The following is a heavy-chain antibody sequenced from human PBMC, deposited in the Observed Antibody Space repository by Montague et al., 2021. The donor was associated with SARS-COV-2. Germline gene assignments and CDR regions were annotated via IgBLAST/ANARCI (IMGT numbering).Heavy chain of an antibody. V-gene: IGHV4-59*12. D-gene: IGHD3-16*01. CDR3: ARWDIPRGTFSV. CDR1: GGSMINSY. J-gene: IGHJ3*01. Sequence: SETLSLTCSVSGGSMINSYWSWIRQPPGKGLEWMGYIYYTGSTDYNPSLESRATLSIDTSKNEFSLQLNSVTPEDTAVYYCARWDIPRGTFSVWGQGTMVTVSS. CDR2: IYYTGST.